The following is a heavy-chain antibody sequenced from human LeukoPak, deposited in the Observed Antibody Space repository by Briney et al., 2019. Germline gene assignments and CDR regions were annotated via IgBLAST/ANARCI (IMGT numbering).Heavy chain of an antibody. V-gene: IGHV3-23*01. CDR1: GFTFSSYA. CDR3: AKGHCSSTSCYIGDYFDY. J-gene: IGHJ4*02. D-gene: IGHD2-2*02. CDR2: ISGSGGST. Sequence: PGGSLRLSCAASGFTFSSYAMSWVRQAPGKGLEWASAISGSGGSTYYADSVKGRFIISRDNSKNTLYLQVNSLRAEDTAVYYCAKGHCSSTSCYIGDYFDYWGQGTLVTVSS.